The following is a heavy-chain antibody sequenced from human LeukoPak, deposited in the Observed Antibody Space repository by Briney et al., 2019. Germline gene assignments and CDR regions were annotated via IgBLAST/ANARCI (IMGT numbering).Heavy chain of an antibody. Sequence: SETLSLTCTVSGGSTSSYYWSWIRQPPGKGLEWIGYIYYSGSTNYNPSLKGRVTISVDTSKNQFSLKLSSVTAADTAVYYCARHERENGYNFDYWGQGTLVTVSS. CDR1: GGSTSSYY. CDR2: IYYSGST. CDR3: ARHERENGYNFDY. D-gene: IGHD5-18*01. J-gene: IGHJ4*02. V-gene: IGHV4-59*08.